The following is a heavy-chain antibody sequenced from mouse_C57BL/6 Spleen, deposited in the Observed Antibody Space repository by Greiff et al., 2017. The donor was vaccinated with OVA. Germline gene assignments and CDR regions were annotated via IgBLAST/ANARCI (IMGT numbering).Heavy chain of an antibody. Sequence: QVQLQQPGAELVRPRSSVKLSCKASGYTFTSYWMDWVKQRPGQGLEWIGNIYPSDSETHYNQKFKDKATLTVDKSSSTAYMQLSSLTSEDSAVYYCARSYDPLFDYWGQGTTLTVSS. CDR2: IYPSDSET. D-gene: IGHD2-3*01. J-gene: IGHJ2*01. CDR3: ARSYDPLFDY. CDR1: GYTFTSYW. V-gene: IGHV1-61*01.